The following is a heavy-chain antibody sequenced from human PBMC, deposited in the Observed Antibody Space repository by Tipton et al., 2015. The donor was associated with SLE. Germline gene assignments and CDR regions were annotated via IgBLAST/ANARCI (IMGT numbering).Heavy chain of an antibody. J-gene: IGHJ2*01. CDR2: ISYSGST. Sequence: TLSLTCTVSGDSISSSSYYWGWIRQPPGKGLEWIGSISYSGSTYYNPPLKSRVTISVDTSKNQFSLKLSSVTAADTAVYYCARVFYDSSAYPYWYFDLWGRGTLVTVSS. CDR1: GDSISSSSYY. V-gene: IGHV4-39*01. D-gene: IGHD3-22*01. CDR3: ARVFYDSSAYPYWYFDL.